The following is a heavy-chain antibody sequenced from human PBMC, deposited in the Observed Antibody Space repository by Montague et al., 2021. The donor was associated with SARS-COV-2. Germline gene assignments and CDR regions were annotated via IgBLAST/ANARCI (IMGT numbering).Heavy chain of an antibody. V-gene: IGHV4-59*01. CDR1: GDSIRANY. Sequence: SETLSLTCTVSGDSIRANYWSWIRQPPGQRLEWIGYVDNSGSTDYNPSLKSRVTISLDTSKRQFSLRLNSVTDADTAVDYCTTGEGVFGWRYYFDYWSQGTLVTVSS. D-gene: IGHD3-3*01. CDR3: TTGEGVFGWRYYFDY. CDR2: VDNSGST. J-gene: IGHJ4*02.